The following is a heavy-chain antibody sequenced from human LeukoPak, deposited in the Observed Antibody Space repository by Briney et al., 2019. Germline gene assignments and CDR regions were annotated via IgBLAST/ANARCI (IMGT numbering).Heavy chain of an antibody. Sequence: PSETLSLTCIVSGASLSTYYGTWIRQAPGKGLEWIGYIFYSGGTNYNSSLKSRVTLSLDTSKNQSSLELTSVTAADTAVYYCARIGAAGTRYYFDYWSQGTLVTVSS. D-gene: IGHD6-13*01. CDR1: GASLSTYY. J-gene: IGHJ4*02. CDR3: ARIGAAGTRYYFDY. CDR2: IFYSGGT. V-gene: IGHV4-59*01.